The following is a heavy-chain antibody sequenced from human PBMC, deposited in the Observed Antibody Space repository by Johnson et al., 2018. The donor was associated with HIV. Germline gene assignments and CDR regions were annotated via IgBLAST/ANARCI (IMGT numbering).Heavy chain of an antibody. D-gene: IGHD3-22*01. Sequence: VQLVESGGGVVQPGRSLRLSCAASKFTFSSYAMHWVRQAPGKGLEWISYISGYGRTIYYADSVRGRFTISRDNAKNSLYLQMNSLRAEDTAVYYCARDYYDSGDQWAHVAFDVWGQGTKVTVSS. J-gene: IGHJ3*01. CDR2: ISGYGRTI. CDR3: ARDYYDSGDQWAHVAFDV. V-gene: IGHV3-48*03. CDR1: KFTFSSYA.